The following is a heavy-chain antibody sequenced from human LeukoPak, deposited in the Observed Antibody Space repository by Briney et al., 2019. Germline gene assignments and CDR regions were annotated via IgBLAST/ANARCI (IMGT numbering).Heavy chain of an antibody. V-gene: IGHV3-48*01. CDR2: ISSSSSTI. CDR1: GFTFSSYS. J-gene: IGHJ4*02. CDR3: ATDRYSTFDY. D-gene: IGHD6-13*01. Sequence: PGGSLRLSCAASGFTFSSYSMNWVRQAPGKGLEWVSYISSSSSTIYYADSVKGRFTISREYAKNSLYLQMNSLRAEDTAVYYCATDRYSTFDYWGQGILVTVSS.